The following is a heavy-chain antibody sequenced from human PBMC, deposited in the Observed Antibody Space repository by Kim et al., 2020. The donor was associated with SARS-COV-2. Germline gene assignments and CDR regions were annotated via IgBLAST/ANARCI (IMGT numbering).Heavy chain of an antibody. CDR1: GGSISSSSYY. CDR2: IYYSGST. CDR3: ARVERITIFGVVIAKNNWFDP. J-gene: IGHJ5*02. D-gene: IGHD3-3*01. Sequence: SETLSLTCTVSGGSISSSSYYWGWIRQPPGKGLEWIGSIYYSGSTYYNPSLKSRVTISVDTSKNQFSLKLSSVTAADTAVYYCARVERITIFGVVIAKNNWFDPWGQGTLVTVSS. V-gene: IGHV4-39*07.